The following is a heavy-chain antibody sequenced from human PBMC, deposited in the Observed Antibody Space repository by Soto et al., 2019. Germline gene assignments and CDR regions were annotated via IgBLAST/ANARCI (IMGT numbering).Heavy chain of an antibody. CDR1: GYTFTSYG. V-gene: IGHV1-18*01. CDR3: ARDDYYYGMDV. Sequence: QVYLVQSGAEVKKPGASVKVSCKTSGYTFTSYGISWVRQAPGQGLEWMGWISTYNTNIYYAQTLQCRVTLSTETSTSTVYMELRTLRSDDTAIYYCARDDYYYGMDVWGQGTTATVSS. CDR2: ISTYNTNI. J-gene: IGHJ6*02.